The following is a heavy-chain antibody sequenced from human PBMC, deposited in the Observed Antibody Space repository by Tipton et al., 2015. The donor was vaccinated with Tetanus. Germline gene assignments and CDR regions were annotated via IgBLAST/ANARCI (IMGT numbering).Heavy chain of an antibody. J-gene: IGHJ4*02. Sequence: TLSLTCAVYGASFSDYYWSWIRQAPGKGLEWIGEINHSGNTNHNPSLKSRVTLSVDTSKNQFSLKLNSVTAADTAMYYCVRGRRSMVRNVMFYFDFWGQGSLVTVSS. D-gene: IGHD3-10*01. CDR3: VRGRRSMVRNVMFYFDF. CDR1: GASFSDYY. V-gene: IGHV4-34*01. CDR2: INHSGNT.